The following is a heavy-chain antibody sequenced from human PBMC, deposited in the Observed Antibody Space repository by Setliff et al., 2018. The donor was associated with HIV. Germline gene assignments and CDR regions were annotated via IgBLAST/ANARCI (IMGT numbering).Heavy chain of an antibody. D-gene: IGHD2-15*01. V-gene: IGHV4-38-2*01. CDR2: VYHSGST. Sequence: SETLSLTCAVSGFSISRSYYWAWIRQPPGKGLEWIASVYHSGSTYYNPSLKSRVAISVDTSKNQFSLRVSSVTATDTAAYFCARGGGVAVTTTGGTASFDYWGQGTLVTVSS. CDR3: ARGGGVAVTTTGGTASFDY. CDR1: GFSISRSYY. J-gene: IGHJ4*02.